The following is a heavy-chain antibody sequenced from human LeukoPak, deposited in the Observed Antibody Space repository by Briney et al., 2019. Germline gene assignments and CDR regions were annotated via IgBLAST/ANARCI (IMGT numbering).Heavy chain of an antibody. Sequence: SETRSLTCAVYGGSFSGYYWSWIRQPPGKGLEWIGEINHSGSTNYNPSLKSRVTISVDTSKNQFSLKLSSVTAADTAVYYCARWGGSSTSCSCFDYWGQGTLVTVSS. CDR1: GGSFSGYY. J-gene: IGHJ4*02. CDR3: ARWGGSSTSCSCFDY. V-gene: IGHV4-34*01. D-gene: IGHD2-2*01. CDR2: INHSGST.